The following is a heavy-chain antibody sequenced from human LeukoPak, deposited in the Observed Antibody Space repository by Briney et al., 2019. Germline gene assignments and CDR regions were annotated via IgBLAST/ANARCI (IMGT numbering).Heavy chain of an antibody. CDR1: GGSISSGGYY. Sequence: PSQTLSLTCTVSGGSISSGGYYWSWIRQHPGKGLEWIGYIYYSGSTYYNPSLKSRVTISVDTSKNQFPLKLSSVTAADTAVYYCARDAPLRVYGDYSAGLDVWGQGTTVTVS. CDR2: IYYSGST. CDR3: ARDAPLRVYGDYSAGLDV. D-gene: IGHD4-17*01. V-gene: IGHV4-31*03. J-gene: IGHJ6*02.